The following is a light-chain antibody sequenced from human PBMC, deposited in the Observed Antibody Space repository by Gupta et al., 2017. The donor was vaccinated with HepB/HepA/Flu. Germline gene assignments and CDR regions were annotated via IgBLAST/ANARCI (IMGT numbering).Light chain of an antibody. V-gene: IGKV4-1*01. CDR3: QQNYSTRT. CDR2: WAS. Sequence: DIVMTQSPDSLAVSLGERATIHCKSSQSVVYRSKNKNYLAWYQQKPGQPPKLIIYWASTRESGVPDRYSGRGYGTDFTLTSSSLQAEDVAVYYCQQNYSTRTFGQGTKVEIK. J-gene: IGKJ1*01. CDR1: QSVVYRSKNKNY.